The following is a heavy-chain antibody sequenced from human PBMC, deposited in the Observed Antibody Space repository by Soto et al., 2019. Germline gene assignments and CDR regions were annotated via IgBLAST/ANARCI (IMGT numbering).Heavy chain of an antibody. D-gene: IGHD6-19*01. J-gene: IGHJ4*02. V-gene: IGHV1-18*01. Sequence: ASVKVSCKASGGTFSSYAISWVRQAPGQGLEWMGWISAYNGNTNYAQKLQGRVTMTTDTSTSTAYMELRSLRSDDTAVYYCAREYSSGQRTWFDPLDYWGLGTLVTVSS. CDR2: ISAYNGNT. CDR1: GGTFSSYA. CDR3: AREYSSGQRTWFDPLDY.